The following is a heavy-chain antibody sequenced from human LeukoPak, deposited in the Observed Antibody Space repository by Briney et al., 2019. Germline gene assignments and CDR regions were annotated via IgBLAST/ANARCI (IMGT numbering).Heavy chain of an antibody. Sequence: ASVKVSCKASGYTFTSYGISWVRQAPGQGLEWMGWISAYNGNTNYAQKLQGRVTMTTDTSTSIAYMELRSLRSDDTAVYYCARDGDYCSSTSCSFFDYWGQGTLVTVSS. CDR3: ARDGDYCSSTSCSFFDY. V-gene: IGHV1-18*01. CDR1: GYTFTSYG. J-gene: IGHJ4*02. CDR2: ISAYNGNT. D-gene: IGHD2-2*01.